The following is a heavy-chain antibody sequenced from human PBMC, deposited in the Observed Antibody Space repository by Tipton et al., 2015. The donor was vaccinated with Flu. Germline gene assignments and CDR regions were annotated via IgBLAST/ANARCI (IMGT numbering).Heavy chain of an antibody. V-gene: IGHV3-33*01. CDR1: GFSFSKYV. D-gene: IGHD4-11*01. J-gene: IGHJ5*02. CDR3: ARRDYSNYVSEPKNWFDP. CDR2: IWPDGSIK. Sequence: SGFSFSKYVMHWVRQAPGKGLEWVAVIWPDGSIKYYADSVMGRFTISRDNSKNTVYLQMNSLRAEDTAVYYCARRDYSNYVSEPKNWFDPWGQGILVTVSS.